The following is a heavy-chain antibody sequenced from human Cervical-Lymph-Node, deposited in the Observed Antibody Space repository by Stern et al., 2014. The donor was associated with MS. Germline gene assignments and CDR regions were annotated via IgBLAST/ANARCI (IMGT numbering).Heavy chain of an antibody. D-gene: IGHD3-22*01. CDR3: AREFAISKYYDRSGYFDL. Sequence: EVQLVESGGDLVQPGGSLRLSCAASEFTFSNFWMPWVRQAPGKGLVWVSRINHDGSSISYADSVKGRFTISRDNAKNTLHLQMNSLRAEDTAVYYCAREFAISKYYDRSGYFDLWGQGTLVTVSS. CDR1: EFTFSNFW. V-gene: IGHV3-74*01. J-gene: IGHJ4*02. CDR2: INHDGSSI.